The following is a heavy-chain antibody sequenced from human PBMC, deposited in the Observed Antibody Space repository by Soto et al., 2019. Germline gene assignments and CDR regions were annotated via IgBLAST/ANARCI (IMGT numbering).Heavy chain of an antibody. CDR1: GGSISSYY. D-gene: IGHD3-16*01. CDR3: ARCGLDYGMDV. V-gene: IGHV4-4*07. J-gene: IGHJ6*02. CDR2: FYPTGKT. Sequence: SETLSLTCTVSGGSISSYYWCWTRQPAGKGLEWIGRFYPTGKTNYNPSLQSRLTMSADTSRNQFSLNLTSVAAADTAVYYCARCGLDYGMDVWGQGTTVTVSS.